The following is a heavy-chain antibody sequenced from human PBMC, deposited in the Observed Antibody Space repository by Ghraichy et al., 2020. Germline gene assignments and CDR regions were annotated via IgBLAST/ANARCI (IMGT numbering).Heavy chain of an antibody. D-gene: IGHD6-13*01. V-gene: IGHV1-69*04. Sequence: SVKVSCKASGGTFSSYAISWVRQAPGQGLEWMGRIIPILGIANYAQKFQGRVTITADKSTSTAYMELSSLRSEDTAVYYCASAGYSSRGYQPRHPFDPWGQGTLVTVSS. CDR2: IIPILGIA. CDR3: ASAGYSSRGYQPRHPFDP. CDR1: GGTFSSYA. J-gene: IGHJ5*02.